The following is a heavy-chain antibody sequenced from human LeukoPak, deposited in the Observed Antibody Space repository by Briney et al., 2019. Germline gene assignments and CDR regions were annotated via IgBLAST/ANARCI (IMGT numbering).Heavy chain of an antibody. J-gene: IGHJ5*02. V-gene: IGHV4-38-2*02. CDR3: ARAYIAAAGTLWFDP. Sequence: SETLSLTCTVSGYSISSGYYWGWIRQPPGKGLEWIGSIYHSGSTYYNPSLKSRVTISVDTSKNQFSLKLSSVTAADTAVYYCARAYIAAAGTLWFDPWGQGTLVTVSS. CDR2: IYHSGST. CDR1: GYSISSGYY. D-gene: IGHD6-13*01.